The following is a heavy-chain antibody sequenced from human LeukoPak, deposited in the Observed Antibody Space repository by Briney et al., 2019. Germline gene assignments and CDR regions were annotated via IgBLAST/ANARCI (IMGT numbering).Heavy chain of an antibody. V-gene: IGHV4-31*03. Sequence: PSETLSLTCTVSGGSISSGGYYWSWIRQHPGKGLEWIGYIYYSGSTNYNPSLKSRVTISVDTSKNQFSLKLSSVTAADTAVYYCARGGGYCSGGSCYSESDAFDIWGQGTMVTVSS. CDR3: ARGGGYCSGGSCYSESDAFDI. J-gene: IGHJ3*02. CDR1: GGSISSGGYY. CDR2: IYYSGST. D-gene: IGHD2-15*01.